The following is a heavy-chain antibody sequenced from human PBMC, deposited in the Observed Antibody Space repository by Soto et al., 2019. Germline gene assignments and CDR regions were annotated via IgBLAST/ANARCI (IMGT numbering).Heavy chain of an antibody. J-gene: IGHJ5*02. CDR1: GFSISSGGYS. D-gene: IGHD6-6*01. Sequence: SETLSLTCAVSGFSISSGGYSWSWIRQPQGKGLEWFGYIYHSGSTYDNPSLKRRITISVDRSKNQFSLKLSSVTAADTDVYYCAREVNGIAALDPWGQGTLVTVSS. CDR2: IYHSGST. CDR3: AREVNGIAALDP. V-gene: IGHV4-30-2*01.